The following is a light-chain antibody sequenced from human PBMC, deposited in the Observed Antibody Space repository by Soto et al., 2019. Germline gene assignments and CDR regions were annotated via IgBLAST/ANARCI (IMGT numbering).Light chain of an antibody. J-gene: IGKJ4*01. CDR3: QQYDSYPLT. CDR1: QSINNL. CDR2: DVS. V-gene: IGKV1-5*01. Sequence: DVQMTQSPSTLSASVGDRVTITCRARQSINNLLAWYQQKPGKAPKFLIDDVSTLASGVPPRFSGSGSGTDFTLPLSSLQPEGFAPYYCQQYDSYPLTFGGGTRVEIK.